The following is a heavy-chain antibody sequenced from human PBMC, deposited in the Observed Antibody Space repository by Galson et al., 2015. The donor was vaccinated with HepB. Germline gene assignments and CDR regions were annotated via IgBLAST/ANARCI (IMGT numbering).Heavy chain of an antibody. V-gene: IGHV3-23*01. CDR2: ITSSGGRT. J-gene: IGHJ5*01. CDR3: AEQNRSGWSES. Sequence: SLRLSCATSGFTLSSSVMSWARQAPGKGLEWVAEITSSGGRTYYADSVKGRFIISSDSSKNTLYLQMTSLTAEDTAVYYCAEQNRSGWSESWGQGTQVTVSS. D-gene: IGHD3-3*01. CDR1: GFTLSSSV.